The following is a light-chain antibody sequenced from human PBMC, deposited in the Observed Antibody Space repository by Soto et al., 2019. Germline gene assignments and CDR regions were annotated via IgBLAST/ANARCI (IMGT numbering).Light chain of an antibody. Sequence: QTVVTQEPSLTVSPGGTVTLTCGSSTGAVTNGHYPHWLQQKPGQAPRTLIYDTNNKPSWTPARFSGSLLGGKAALTLSGAQPEDEAEYYCLLFYNGPCVYGLGTKVTVL. CDR3: LLFYNGPCV. V-gene: IGLV7-46*01. CDR1: TGAVTNGHY. J-gene: IGLJ1*01. CDR2: DTN.